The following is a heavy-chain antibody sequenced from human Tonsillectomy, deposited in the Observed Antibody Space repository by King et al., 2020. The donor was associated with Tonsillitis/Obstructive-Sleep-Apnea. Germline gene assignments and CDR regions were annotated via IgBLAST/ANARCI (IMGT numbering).Heavy chain of an antibody. Sequence: HLQLQESGPGLVKPSETLSLTCTVSGGSISSSAYYWGWIRQPPGKGLEWIGSIYYSGSTYYNPSLKSRVTISVDTSKNQVSLKLSSVTAADTAVYYCARAGEYSITNYFDYWGQGTLVTVSS. CDR1: GGSISSSAYY. CDR3: ARAGEYSITNYFDY. V-gene: IGHV4-39*01. J-gene: IGHJ4*02. D-gene: IGHD6-6*01. CDR2: IYYSGST.